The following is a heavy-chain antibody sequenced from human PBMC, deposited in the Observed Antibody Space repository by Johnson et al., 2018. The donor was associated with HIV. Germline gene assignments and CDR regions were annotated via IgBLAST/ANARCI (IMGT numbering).Heavy chain of an antibody. D-gene: IGHD1-26*01. Sequence: VQLVESGGGLVQPGGSLRLSCAASGFTVSSNYMSWVRQAPGKGLEWVSAIGTAGDTYYPGSVKGRFTISRENAKNSLYLQMNSLRAGDTAVYYCARSRERGDAFDIWGQGTKVTVSS. J-gene: IGHJ3*02. CDR3: ARSRERGDAFDI. CDR2: IGTAGDT. V-gene: IGHV3-13*01. CDR1: GFTVSSNY.